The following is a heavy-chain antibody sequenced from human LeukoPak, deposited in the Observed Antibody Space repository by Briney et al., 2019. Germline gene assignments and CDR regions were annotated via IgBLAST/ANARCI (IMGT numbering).Heavy chain of an antibody. CDR3: ARLSERGSTSCPGDY. CDR1: GYSFTSYW. D-gene: IGHD2-2*01. V-gene: IGHV5-51*01. Sequence: GESLEISCKGSGYSFTSYWIGWVRQLPGKGLEWMGIIYPGDSDTRYSPSFQGQVTISADKSISTAYLQWSSLKASDTAMYYCARLSERGSTSCPGDYWGQGTLVTVSS. CDR2: IYPGDSDT. J-gene: IGHJ4*02.